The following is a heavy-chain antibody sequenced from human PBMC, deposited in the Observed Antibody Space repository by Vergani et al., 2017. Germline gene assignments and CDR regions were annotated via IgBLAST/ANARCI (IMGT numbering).Heavy chain of an antibody. D-gene: IGHD3-9*01. CDR1: GGTFSSYA. J-gene: IGHJ4*02. V-gene: IGHV1-18*01. CDR2: ISAYNGNT. Sequence: QVQLVQSGAEVKKPGSSVKVSCKASGGTFSSYAISWVRQAPGQGLEWMGWISAYNGNTNYAQKLQGRVTMTTDTSTSTAYMELRSLRSDDTAVYYCASGYYDILTGHTLDYWGQGTLVTVSS. CDR3: ASGYYDILTGHTLDY.